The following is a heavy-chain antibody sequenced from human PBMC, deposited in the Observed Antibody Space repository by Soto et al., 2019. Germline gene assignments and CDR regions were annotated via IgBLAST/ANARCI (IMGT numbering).Heavy chain of an antibody. V-gene: IGHV3-9*01. D-gene: IGHD2-15*01. CDR2: ISWNSGSI. CDR3: AKDITCSGGSCYSGWDYYYYGMDV. CDR1: GFTFDDYA. J-gene: IGHJ6*02. Sequence: SLRLSCAASGFTFDDYAMHWVRQAPGKGLEWVSGISWNSGSIGYADSVKGRFTISRDNAKNSLYLQMNSLRAEDKALYYCAKDITCSGGSCYSGWDYYYYGMDVWGQGTTVTVSS.